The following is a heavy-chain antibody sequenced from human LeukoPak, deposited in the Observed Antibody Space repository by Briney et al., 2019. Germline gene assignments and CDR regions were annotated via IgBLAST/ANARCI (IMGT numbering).Heavy chain of an antibody. CDR3: AREEQWLVRSFDY. CDR2: IYYSGST. CDR1: GGSISSYY. D-gene: IGHD6-19*01. V-gene: IGHV4-59*12. J-gene: IGHJ4*02. Sequence: SETLSLTCTVSGGSISSYYWNWIRQPPGKGLEWIGYIYYSGSTNYNPSLKSRVTISVDTSKNQFSLKLSSVTAADTAVYYCAREEQWLVRSFDYWGQGTLVTVSS.